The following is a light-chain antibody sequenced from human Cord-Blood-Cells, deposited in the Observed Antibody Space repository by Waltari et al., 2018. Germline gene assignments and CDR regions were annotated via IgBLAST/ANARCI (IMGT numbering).Light chain of an antibody. CDR2: GAS. CDR3: QQYNNWPLT. J-gene: IGKJ4*01. Sequence: EIVMTQSPATLSVSPGERATLSCRASQSVSSNLAWYQQKPGQDPRLLVYGASTRATGIQARFSGSGSGTEFTLTISSLQSEDFAVYYCQQYNNWPLTFGGGTKVEIK. CDR1: QSVSSN. V-gene: IGKV3-15*01.